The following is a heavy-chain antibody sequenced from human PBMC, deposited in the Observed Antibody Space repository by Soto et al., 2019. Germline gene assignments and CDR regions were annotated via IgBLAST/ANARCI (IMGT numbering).Heavy chain of an antibody. Sequence: QVQLVESGGGVVQPGRSLRLSCAASGFTFSNYGMHWVRQAPGKGLEWVAVIWYDGSNKYYGDSVKGRFTISRDNSKNTLYLQMNSLRAEDTAVYYCARDKGVALYYYDGMDVWGQGTTVTVSS. CDR2: IWYDGSNK. D-gene: IGHD2-8*01. J-gene: IGHJ6*02. CDR3: ARDKGVALYYYDGMDV. V-gene: IGHV3-33*01. CDR1: GFTFSNYG.